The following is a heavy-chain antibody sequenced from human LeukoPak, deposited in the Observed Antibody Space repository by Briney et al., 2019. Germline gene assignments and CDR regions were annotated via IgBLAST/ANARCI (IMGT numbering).Heavy chain of an antibody. Sequence: PSETLSLTCTVSGGSLSSSSYYWGWIRQPPGKGLEWIGEINHSGSTNYNPSLKSRVTISVDTSKNQFSLKLSSVTAADTAVYYCARHRAVYSSGWRYPASAAFGIWGQGTMVTVSS. J-gene: IGHJ3*02. CDR1: GGSLSSSSYY. CDR3: ARHRAVYSSGWRYPASAAFGI. V-gene: IGHV4-39*01. CDR2: INHSGST. D-gene: IGHD6-19*01.